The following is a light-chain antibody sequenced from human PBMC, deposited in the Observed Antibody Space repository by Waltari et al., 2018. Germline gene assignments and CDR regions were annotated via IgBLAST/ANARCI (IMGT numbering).Light chain of an antibody. V-gene: IGKV1-9*01. CDR2: AAS. CDR3: QQVNNYPLT. Sequence: TCRDSQCIRSYLAWYQQKPEKAPKLLIYAASTLQSGVPSRFSGSGSRTDFTLTISSLQPEDFATYYCQQVNNYPLTFGGGTKVEIK. CDR1: QCIRSY. J-gene: IGKJ4*01.